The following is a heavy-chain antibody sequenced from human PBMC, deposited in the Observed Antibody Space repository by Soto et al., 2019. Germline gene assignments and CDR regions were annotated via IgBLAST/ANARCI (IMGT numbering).Heavy chain of an antibody. CDR3: ARDGDIVVVVAATVHYYGMDV. J-gene: IGHJ6*02. D-gene: IGHD2-15*01. V-gene: IGHV3-33*01. CDR1: GFPFSSYG. CDR2: IWYDGSNK. Sequence: QVQLVESGGGVVQPGRSLRLSCAASGFPFSSYGMHWVRPAPGKGLEWVAVIWYDGSNKYYADSVKGRFTISRDNSKNTLYLQMNSLRAADTAVYYCARDGDIVVVVAATVHYYGMDVWCHGTTVTVS.